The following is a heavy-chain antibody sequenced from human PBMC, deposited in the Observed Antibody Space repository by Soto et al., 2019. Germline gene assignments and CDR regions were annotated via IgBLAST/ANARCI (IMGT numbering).Heavy chain of an antibody. CDR2: IYHSGST. V-gene: IGHV4-30-2*01. Sequence: SETLSLTCAVSGGSISSGGYSWSRIRQPPGKGLEWIGYIYHSGSTYYNPSLKSRVTISVDRSKNQFSLKLSSVTAADTAVYYCARDGHQLLSYYYYGMDVWGQGTTVTVSS. J-gene: IGHJ6*02. CDR1: GGSISSGGYS. CDR3: ARDGHQLLSYYYYGMDV. D-gene: IGHD2-2*01.